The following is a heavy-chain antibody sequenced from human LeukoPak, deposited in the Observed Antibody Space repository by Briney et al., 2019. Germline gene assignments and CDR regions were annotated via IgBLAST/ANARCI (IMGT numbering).Heavy chain of an antibody. CDR2: INPSGGST. V-gene: IGHV1-46*01. D-gene: IGHD2-2*01. CDR1: GYTFTSYY. J-gene: IGHJ5*02. Sequence: ASVKVSCKASGYTFTSYYMHWVRQAPGQGLEWMGIINPSGGSTSYAQKFQGRVTMTRDMSTSTVYMELSSLRSEDTAVYYCARGGHIVVVPAARVNWFDPWGQGTLVTDSS. CDR3: ARGGHIVVVPAARVNWFDP.